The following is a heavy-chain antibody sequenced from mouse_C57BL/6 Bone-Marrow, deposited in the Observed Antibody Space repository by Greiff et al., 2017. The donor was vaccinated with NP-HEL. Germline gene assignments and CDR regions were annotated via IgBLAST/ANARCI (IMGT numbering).Heavy chain of an antibody. D-gene: IGHD2-3*01. CDR1: GYTFTSYW. V-gene: IGHV1-59*01. Sequence: VQLKQPGAELVRPGTSVKLSCKASGYTFTSYWMHWVKQRPGQGLEWIGVIDPSDSYTNYNQKFKGKATLTVDTSSSTAYMQLSSLTSEDSAVYYCARWRLYDGYWGQGTTLTVSS. J-gene: IGHJ2*01. CDR2: IDPSDSYT. CDR3: ARWRLYDGY.